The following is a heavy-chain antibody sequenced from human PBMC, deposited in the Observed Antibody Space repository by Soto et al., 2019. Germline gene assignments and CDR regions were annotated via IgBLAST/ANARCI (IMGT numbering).Heavy chain of an antibody. CDR1: GYTFINYD. CDR2: MNPGSGKT. J-gene: IGHJ5*02. V-gene: IGHV1-8*02. D-gene: IGHD3-16*01. Sequence: ASVKVSCKASGYTFINYDISWVRQATGQGLEWMGWMNPGSGKTGYANKFQGRVTMTRDASTSTAHLELSSLTSEDTAVYYCARMASFGSFNWFDPWGQGTLVTVSS. CDR3: ARMASFGSFNWFDP.